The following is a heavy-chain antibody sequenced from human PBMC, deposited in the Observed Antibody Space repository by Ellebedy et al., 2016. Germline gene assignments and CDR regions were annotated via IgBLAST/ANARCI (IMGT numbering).Heavy chain of an antibody. CDR2: IYPGDSDT. CDR1: GYSFPSYW. CDR3: ARHRAAPRHSGPHDAFDI. Sequence: GESLKISCKGSGYSFPSYWIGWVRQMPGKGLEWMGIIYPGDSDTRYSPSFQGQVTISADKSISTAYLQWSSLKASDTAMYYCARHRAAPRHSGPHDAFDIWGQGTMVTVSS. D-gene: IGHD3-10*01. V-gene: IGHV5-51*01. J-gene: IGHJ3*02.